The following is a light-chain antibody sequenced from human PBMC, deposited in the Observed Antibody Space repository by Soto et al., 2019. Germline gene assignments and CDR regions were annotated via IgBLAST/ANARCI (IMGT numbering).Light chain of an antibody. CDR3: SSYAGSNQKV. Sequence: QSVLTQPPSASGSPGQSGTISCTGTSSDVGGYNYVSWYQQHPGKAPKLMIYEVSKRPSGVPDRFSGSKSGNTASLTVSGLQAEDEADYYCSSYAGSNQKVFGGGTKLTVL. CDR2: EVS. CDR1: SSDVGGYNY. V-gene: IGLV2-8*01. J-gene: IGLJ2*01.